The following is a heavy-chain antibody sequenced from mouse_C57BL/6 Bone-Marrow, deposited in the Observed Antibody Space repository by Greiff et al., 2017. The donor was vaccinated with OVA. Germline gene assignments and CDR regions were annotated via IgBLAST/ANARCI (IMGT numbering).Heavy chain of an antibody. Sequence: VQLQQSGAELARPGASVKLSCKASGYTFTSYGISWVKQRTGQGLEWIGEIYPRSGNTYYNEKFKGKATLTADKSSSTAYMELRSLTSEDSTVDFCARSRVWLVYYFDYWGQGTTLTVSS. CDR3: ARSRVWLVYYFDY. CDR2: IYPRSGNT. J-gene: IGHJ2*01. CDR1: GYTFTSYG. V-gene: IGHV1-81*01. D-gene: IGHD2-2*01.